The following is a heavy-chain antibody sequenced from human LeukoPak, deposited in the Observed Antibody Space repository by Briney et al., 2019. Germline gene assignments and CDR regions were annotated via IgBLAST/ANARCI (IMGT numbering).Heavy chain of an antibody. CDR1: GFPFSSYA. CDR3: ARSSIVVVSILDY. J-gene: IGHJ4*02. Sequence: PGGSLRLSCAASGFPFSSYAMHWVRQAPGKGLEYVSAISSNGGGTSYANSVKGRFTISRDNSKNTVYLQMGSLRAEDMAVYYCARSSIVVVSILDYWGQGTLVTVSS. D-gene: IGHD2-2*01. V-gene: IGHV3-64*01. CDR2: ISSNGGGT.